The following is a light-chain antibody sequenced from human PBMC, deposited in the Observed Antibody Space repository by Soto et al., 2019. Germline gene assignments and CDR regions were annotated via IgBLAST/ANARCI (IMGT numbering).Light chain of an antibody. J-gene: IGLJ3*02. CDR2: EVS. CDR3: SSYAGSNNLV. Sequence: QSALAQPPSASGSPGQSVTITCTGTNSDVGTYNYVSWYQHHPGKAPKFLIYEVSRPPFGVPDRFSGSKSGNTASLTVSGLQAEDEADYYCSSYAGSNNLVFGGGTKVTVL. V-gene: IGLV2-8*01. CDR1: NSDVGTYNY.